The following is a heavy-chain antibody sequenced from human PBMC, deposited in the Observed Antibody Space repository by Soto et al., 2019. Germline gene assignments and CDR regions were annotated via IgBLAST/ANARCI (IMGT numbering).Heavy chain of an antibody. CDR2: IYNNGNT. D-gene: IGHD2-2*01. Sequence: QLQLQESGPGLVKSSETLSLTCTVSGGAISSSGYYWGWIRQPPGKGLEWIGSIYNNGNTYHSPSLTSRVTISVDTTKNQFSLKVSSVTAADTAMYYCASRYCPSSSCNWIGNYWGQGTLVTVSS. J-gene: IGHJ4*02. CDR3: ASRYCPSSSCNWIGNY. V-gene: IGHV4-39*01. CDR1: GGAISSSGYY.